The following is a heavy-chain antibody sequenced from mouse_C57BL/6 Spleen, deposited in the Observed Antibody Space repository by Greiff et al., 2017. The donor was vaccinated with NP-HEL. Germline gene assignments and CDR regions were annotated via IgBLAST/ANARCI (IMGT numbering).Heavy chain of an antibody. CDR3: ARRNAGPAWFAY. CDR2: IYPGSGST. Sequence: VKLQESGAELVKPGASVKMSCKASGYTFTSYWITWVKQRPGQGLEWIGDIYPGSGSTNYNEKFKSKATLTVDTSSSTAYMQLSSLTSEDSAVYYCARRNAGPAWFAYWGQGTLVTVSA. V-gene: IGHV1-55*01. J-gene: IGHJ3*01. CDR1: GYTFTSYW.